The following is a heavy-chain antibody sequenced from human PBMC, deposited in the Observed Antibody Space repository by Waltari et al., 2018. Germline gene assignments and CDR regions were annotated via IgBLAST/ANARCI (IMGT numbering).Heavy chain of an antibody. J-gene: IGHJ6*02. CDR2: MNPNSGNT. V-gene: IGHV1-8*03. CDR1: GYTFTSYD. Sequence: QVQLVQSGAEVKKPGASVKVSCKASGYTFTSYDINWVRQATGQGLEWMGWMNPNSGNTGYAQKFQGRVTITRNTSISTAYMELSSLRSEDTAVYYCARSTPYRDYYYYGMDVWGQGTTVTVSS. D-gene: IGHD2-2*01. CDR3: ARSTPYRDYYYYGMDV.